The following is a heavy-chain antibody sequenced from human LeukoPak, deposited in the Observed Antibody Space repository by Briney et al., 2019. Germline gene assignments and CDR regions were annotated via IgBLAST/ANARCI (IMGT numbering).Heavy chain of an antibody. J-gene: IGHJ4*02. CDR2: IYSSDST. Sequence: GGSLRLSCAASGFTVTSNYMSWVRQAPGKGLEWVSVIYSSDSTYYADSVKGRFTISRDNSKNMVYLQMNSLRAEDTAVYYCARVNYYALDYWGQGALVTVSS. V-gene: IGHV3-53*01. D-gene: IGHD3-10*01. CDR1: GFTVTSNY. CDR3: ARVNYYALDY.